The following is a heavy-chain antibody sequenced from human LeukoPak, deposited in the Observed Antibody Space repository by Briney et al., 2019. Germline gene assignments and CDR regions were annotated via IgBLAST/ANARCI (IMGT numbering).Heavy chain of an antibody. CDR3: AREGNCSSTSCYGSSRVWFDP. D-gene: IGHD2-2*01. V-gene: IGHV1-69*06. Sequence: GASVKVSCKASGGTFSSYAISWVRQAPGRGLEWMGGIIPIFGTANYAQKFQGRVTITADKSTSTAYMELSSLRSEDTAVYYCAREGNCSSTSCYGSSRVWFDPWGQGTLVTVSS. CDR1: GGTFSSYA. CDR2: IIPIFGTA. J-gene: IGHJ5*02.